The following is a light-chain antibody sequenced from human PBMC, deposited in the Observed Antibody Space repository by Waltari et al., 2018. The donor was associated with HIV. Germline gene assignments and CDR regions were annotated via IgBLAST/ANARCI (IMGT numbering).Light chain of an antibody. CDR1: SSNLGAGYD. Sequence: QSVLTQPPSVSGAPGQRVTISCTGSSSNLGAGYDIHWYLHLPGTAPKLLIYGNSNRPSGVPDRFSGSKSATSASLAITGLQAEDEADYYCQSYDSSLSGWVFGGGTKLTVL. V-gene: IGLV1-40*01. J-gene: IGLJ3*02. CDR2: GNS. CDR3: QSYDSSLSGWV.